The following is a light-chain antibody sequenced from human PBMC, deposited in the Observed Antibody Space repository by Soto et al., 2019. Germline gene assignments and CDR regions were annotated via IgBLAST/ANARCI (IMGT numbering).Light chain of an antibody. CDR2: ATS. Sequence: DIQLTQSPSFLSASIGDRVTITCRASQGINSYLAWYQQKPGKAPKLLIYATSTLQSGVPSTFSGSGSGTEFTLTISSLQPEDFATYYCQQYNSYSWTFGQGTKVEIK. J-gene: IGKJ1*01. V-gene: IGKV1-9*01. CDR3: QQYNSYSWT. CDR1: QGINSY.